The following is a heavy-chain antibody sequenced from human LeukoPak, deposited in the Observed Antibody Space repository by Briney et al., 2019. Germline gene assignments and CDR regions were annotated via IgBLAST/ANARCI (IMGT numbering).Heavy chain of an antibody. Sequence: TGGSLRLSCAASGFTFSSYAMHWVRQAPGKGLEWVAVISYDGSNKYYADSVKGRFTISRDNSKNTLYLQMNSLRAEDTAVYYCAREPCDHWGQGTLVTVSS. CDR3: AREPCDH. CDR2: ISYDGSNK. J-gene: IGHJ4*02. V-gene: IGHV3-30-3*01. CDR1: GFTFSSYA.